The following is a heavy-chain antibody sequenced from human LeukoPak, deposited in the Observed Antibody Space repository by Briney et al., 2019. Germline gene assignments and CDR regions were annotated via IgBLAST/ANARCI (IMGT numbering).Heavy chain of an antibody. Sequence: GGSLRLSCAASGFTVSSTYMSWVRQAPGKGLEWVSAIYSGGSTYYADSVKGRFTISRDNAKNSLYLQMNSLRAEDTALYYCAKDTLAAAGTCWFDPWGQGTLVTVSS. V-gene: IGHV3-53*05. J-gene: IGHJ5*02. CDR3: AKDTLAAAGTCWFDP. D-gene: IGHD6-13*01. CDR1: GFTVSSTY. CDR2: IYSGGST.